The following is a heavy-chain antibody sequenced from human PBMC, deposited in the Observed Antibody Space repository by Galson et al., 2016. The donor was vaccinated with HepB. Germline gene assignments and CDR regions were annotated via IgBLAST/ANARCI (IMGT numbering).Heavy chain of an antibody. CDR3: AKIGQRTPHPDY. CDR2: ISGLGSNT. J-gene: IGHJ3*01. Sequence: SLRLSCAASGFTFSDYAMGWVRQAPGRGLEWVSGISGLGSNTYYADSVKGRVTISRDNSKNTLHLQMNSLRAEDTAVYYCAKIGQRTPHPDYWGQGTMVTVSS. V-gene: IGHV3-23*01. D-gene: IGHD4-11*01. CDR1: GFTFSDYA.